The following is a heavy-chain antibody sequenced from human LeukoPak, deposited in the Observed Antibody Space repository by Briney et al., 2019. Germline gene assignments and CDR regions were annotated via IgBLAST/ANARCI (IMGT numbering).Heavy chain of an antibody. J-gene: IGHJ4*02. V-gene: IGHV3-74*03. Sequence: GGSLRLSCAASGFTFSAYWMHWVRQAPGKGLVWVSRIRPEGTTTAYADSVKGRFTISRDNAKNTLFLQMNSLSAEDTAVYYCARDLDWILFDYWGQGTLVTVSS. CDR2: IRPEGTTT. CDR1: GFTFSAYW. D-gene: IGHD3-9*01. CDR3: ARDLDWILFDY.